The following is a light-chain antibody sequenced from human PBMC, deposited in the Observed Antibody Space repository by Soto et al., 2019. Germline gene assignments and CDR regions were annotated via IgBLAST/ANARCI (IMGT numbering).Light chain of an antibody. Sequence: QSALTQPRSVAGSPGQAVTISCTGTSSDVGGYNFVSWYHQHPRKAPKLMIYDVSKRPSGVPDRVSGSKSGNTASLTISGLQAEYEADYYCCSYAGSYTWVFGPGTKVTAL. CDR3: CSYAGSYTWV. CDR2: DVS. J-gene: IGLJ1*01. V-gene: IGLV2-11*01. CDR1: SSDVGGYNF.